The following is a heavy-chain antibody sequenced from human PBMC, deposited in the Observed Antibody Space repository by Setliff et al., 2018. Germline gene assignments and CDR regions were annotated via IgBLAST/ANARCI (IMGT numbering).Heavy chain of an antibody. CDR2: IQSTGNT. Sequence: PSETLSLTCTVSGGSVASGSYYWGWIRQPAGKGLEWIGLIQSTGNTNYNPSLQSRVTISIDTSKNQFSLKMTSVTATDTAMYYCAGTPARGTTWLSPFDYWGQGTLVTVSS. CDR3: AGTPARGTTWLSPFDY. J-gene: IGHJ4*02. V-gene: IGHV4-61*02. D-gene: IGHD6-19*01. CDR1: GGSVASGSYY.